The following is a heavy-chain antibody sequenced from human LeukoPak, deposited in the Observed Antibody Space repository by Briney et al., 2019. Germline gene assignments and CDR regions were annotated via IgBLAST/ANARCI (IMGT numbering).Heavy chain of an antibody. D-gene: IGHD2-15*01. V-gene: IGHV1-69*04. CDR2: IIPILGIA. J-gene: IGHJ5*02. Sequence: SVKVSCKASGGTFSSYTISWVRQAPGQGLEWMGRIIPILGIANYAQKFQGRVTITADKSTSTAYMELISLRSEDTAVYYCARDRYCSGGSCYSEAANWFDPWGQGTLVTVSS. CDR1: GGTFSSYT. CDR3: ARDRYCSGGSCYSEAANWFDP.